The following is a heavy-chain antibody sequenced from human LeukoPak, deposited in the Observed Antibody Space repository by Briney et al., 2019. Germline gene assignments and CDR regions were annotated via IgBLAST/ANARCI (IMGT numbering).Heavy chain of an antibody. CDR3: ARVPYREVRFGELLRKGSDFYYYYYYMDV. Sequence: ASVKVSCKASGGTFSSYAISWVRQAPGQGLEWMGGIIPIFGTANYAQKFQGRVTITADESTSTAYMELSSLRSEDTAVYYCARVPYREVRFGELLRKGSDFYYYYYYMDVWGKGTTVTVSS. V-gene: IGHV1-69*13. D-gene: IGHD3-10*01. CDR1: GGTFSSYA. CDR2: IIPIFGTA. J-gene: IGHJ6*03.